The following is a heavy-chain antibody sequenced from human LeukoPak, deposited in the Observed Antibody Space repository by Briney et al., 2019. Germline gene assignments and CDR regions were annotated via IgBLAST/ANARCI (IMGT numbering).Heavy chain of an antibody. CDR2: IYYSGST. V-gene: IGHV4-61*01. J-gene: IGHJ5*02. Sequence: SETLSLTCAVSGYSISSGYYWSWIRQPPGKGLEWIGYIYYSGSTNYNPSLKSRVTISVDTSKNQFSLKLSSVTAADTAVYYCARESVDWFDPWGQGTLVTVSS. CDR3: ARESVDWFDP. CDR1: GYSISSGYY.